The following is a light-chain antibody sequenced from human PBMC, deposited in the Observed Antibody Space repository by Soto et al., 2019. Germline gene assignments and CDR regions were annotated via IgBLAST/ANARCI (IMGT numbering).Light chain of an antibody. Sequence: EIVLTQSPGTLSLSPGERATLSCRASQNINSRYLAWYQQKPGQAPRLLIYGASSRATGIPDRFSDSESGTDFTLTISRLEPEDFAVYYCHQFGSSPGFTFGPGTKVDIK. J-gene: IGKJ3*01. CDR1: QNINSRY. V-gene: IGKV3-20*01. CDR3: HQFGSSPGFT. CDR2: GAS.